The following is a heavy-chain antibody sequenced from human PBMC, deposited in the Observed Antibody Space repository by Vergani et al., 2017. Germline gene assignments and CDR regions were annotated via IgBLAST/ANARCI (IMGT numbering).Heavy chain of an antibody. V-gene: IGHV4-4*07. Sequence: QVQLQESGPGLVKPSETLSLTCTVSGGSISSYYWSWIRQPAGKGLEWIGRIYTSGSTNYNPSLKSRVTMSVDTSKNQFSLKLSSVTAADTAVYYCARGLGYCSSTSCPIYYYYYGMDVWGQGTTVTVSS. CDR1: GGSISSYY. D-gene: IGHD2-2*01. J-gene: IGHJ6*02. CDR2: IYTSGST. CDR3: ARGLGYCSSTSCPIYYYYYGMDV.